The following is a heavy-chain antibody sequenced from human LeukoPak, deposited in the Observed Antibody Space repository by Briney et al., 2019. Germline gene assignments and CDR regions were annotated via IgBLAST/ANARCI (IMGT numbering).Heavy chain of an antibody. CDR3: ARDNSESLS. V-gene: IGHV3-48*04. Sequence: GGSLRLSCAASGFTFSIYNMNWVRQAPGKGLEWVSYISSSSDTIYYADSVKGRFTISRDNTKNSLNLQMNSPRAEDTAVYYCARDNSESLSWGQGTLVTVSS. D-gene: IGHD1-26*01. CDR2: ISSSSDTI. CDR1: GFTFSIYN. J-gene: IGHJ4*02.